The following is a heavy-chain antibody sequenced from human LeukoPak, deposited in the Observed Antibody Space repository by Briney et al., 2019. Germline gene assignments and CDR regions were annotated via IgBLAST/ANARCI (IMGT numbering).Heavy chain of an antibody. J-gene: IGHJ4*02. Sequence: ASVKVSCKASGYTFLNYDFTWVRQAPGRGLEWMGWISAHNYNTKYAQRFQGRVTMTADTSTTTAYMELRSLRSDDTAVYYCARVADYGSGSHLFDYWGRGTLVAVSS. D-gene: IGHD3-10*01. CDR2: ISAHNYNT. CDR1: GYTFLNYD. CDR3: ARVADYGSGSHLFDY. V-gene: IGHV1-18*01.